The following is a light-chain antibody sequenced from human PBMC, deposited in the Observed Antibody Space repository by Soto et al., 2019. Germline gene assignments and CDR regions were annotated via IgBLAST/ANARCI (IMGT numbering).Light chain of an antibody. CDR3: AAWDDSLNGYV. CDR1: SCNIGSNT. CDR2: SNN. J-gene: IGLJ1*01. V-gene: IGLV1-44*01. Sequence: QSVLTQPPSASWAPVQRVTISCDGSSCNIGSNTVNWYQQLPGTAPKLLIYSNNQRPSGVPDRFSGSKSGTSASLAISGLQSEDEADYYCAAWDDSLNGYVFGTGTKLTVL.